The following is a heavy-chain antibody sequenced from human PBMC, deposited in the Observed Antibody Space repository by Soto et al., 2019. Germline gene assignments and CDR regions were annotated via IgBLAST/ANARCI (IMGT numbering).Heavy chain of an antibody. CDR2: IIPIFGTA. CDR3: ARETNDYSNGINWFDP. V-gene: IGHV1-69*13. Sequence: ASVKVSCKASGGTFSSYAISWVRQAPGQGLEWMGGIIPIFGTANYAQKFQGRVTITADESTSTAYMELSSLRSEDTAVYYCARETNDYSNGINWFDPWGQGXLVTVSS. CDR1: GGTFSSYA. J-gene: IGHJ5*02. D-gene: IGHD4-4*01.